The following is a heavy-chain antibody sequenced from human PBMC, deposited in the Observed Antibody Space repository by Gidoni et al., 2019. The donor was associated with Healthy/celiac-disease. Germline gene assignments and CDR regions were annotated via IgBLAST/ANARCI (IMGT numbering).Heavy chain of an antibody. CDR2: IYYSGST. CDR3: ATQQQLATGRGFDP. CDR1: GGAISSSSYY. D-gene: IGHD6-13*01. V-gene: IGHV4-39*01. J-gene: IGHJ5*02. Sequence: QLQLQESGPGLVKPSETLSLTCTVSGGAISSSSYYWGWIRQPPGKGLEWIGSIYYSGSTYYHPSLKSRFTISVDTSKNQFSLKLSSVTAADTAVYYCATQQQLATGRGFDPWGQGTLVTVSS.